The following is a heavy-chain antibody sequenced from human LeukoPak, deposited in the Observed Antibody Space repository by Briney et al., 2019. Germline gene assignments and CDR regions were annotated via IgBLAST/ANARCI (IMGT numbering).Heavy chain of an antibody. CDR3: ARHGNIVIVPAALGFDY. V-gene: IGHV4-4*07. CDR2: IYTSGST. Sequence: RSSETLSLTCTVSGGSISSYYWSWIRQPAGKGLEWIGRIYTSGSTNYNPSLKSRVAISVDTSKNQFSLKLSSVTAADTAVYYCARHGNIVIVPAALGFDYWGQGTLVTVSS. J-gene: IGHJ4*02. D-gene: IGHD2-2*01. CDR1: GGSISSYY.